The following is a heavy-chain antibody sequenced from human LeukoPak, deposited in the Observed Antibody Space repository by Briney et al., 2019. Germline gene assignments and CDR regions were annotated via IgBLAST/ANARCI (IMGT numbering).Heavy chain of an antibody. D-gene: IGHD1-20*01. CDR3: ASGGYNWNRLDY. V-gene: IGHV3-7*01. CDR1: GFTFSSYY. J-gene: IGHJ4*02. Sequence: PGGSLRLSCAGSGFTFSSYYMTWVRQPPGKGLEWVANIKPDGSEKYYVDSVKGRFTISRDNAKNSLYLQMNSLRADDTAVSYCASGGYNWNRLDYWGQGTLVAVSS. CDR2: IKPDGSEK.